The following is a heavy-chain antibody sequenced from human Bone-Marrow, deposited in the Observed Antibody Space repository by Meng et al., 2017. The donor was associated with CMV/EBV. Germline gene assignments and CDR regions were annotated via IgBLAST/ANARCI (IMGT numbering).Heavy chain of an antibody. D-gene: IGHD3-16*01. CDR3: ASERGYYYDYVWGSRTDFDY. CDR1: SYS. Sequence: SYSMNWVRQAPGKGLEWVSSISSSSSYIYYADSVKGRFTISRDNAKNSLYLQMNSLRAEDTAVYYCASERGYYYDYVWGSRTDFDYWGQGTLVTVSS. J-gene: IGHJ4*02. V-gene: IGHV3-21*01. CDR2: ISSSSSYI.